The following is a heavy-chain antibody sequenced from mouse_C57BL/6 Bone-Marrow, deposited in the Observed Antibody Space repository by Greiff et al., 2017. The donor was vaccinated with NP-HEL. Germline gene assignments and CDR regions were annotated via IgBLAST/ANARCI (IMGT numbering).Heavy chain of an antibody. CDR1: GYTFTNYW. CDR2: IYPGGGYT. V-gene: IGHV1-63*01. Sequence: QVHVKQSGAELVRPGTSVKMSCKASGYTFTNYWIGWAKQRPGHGLEWIGDIYPGGGYTNYNEKFKGKATLTADKSSSTAYMQFSSLTSEDSAIYYCARDGHCGEFDYWGQGTTLTVSS. J-gene: IGHJ2*01. D-gene: IGHD2-3*01. CDR3: ARDGHCGEFDY.